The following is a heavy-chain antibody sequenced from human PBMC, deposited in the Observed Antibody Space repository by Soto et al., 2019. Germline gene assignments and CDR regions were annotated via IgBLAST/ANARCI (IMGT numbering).Heavy chain of an antibody. J-gene: IGHJ1*01. CDR3: AGYCISTSCYTAEYFQH. Sequence: ASVKVSCKASGYTFTSYGISWVRQAPGQGLEWMGWISAYNGNTNYAQKLQGRVTMTTDTSTSTAYMELRSLRSDDTAVYYCAGYCISTSCYTAEYFQHWGQGTLVTVSS. V-gene: IGHV1-18*01. CDR2: ISAYNGNT. D-gene: IGHD2-2*02. CDR1: GYTFTSYG.